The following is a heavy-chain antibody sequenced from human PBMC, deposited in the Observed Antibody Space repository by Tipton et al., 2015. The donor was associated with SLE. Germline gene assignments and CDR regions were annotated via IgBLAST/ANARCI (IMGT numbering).Heavy chain of an antibody. V-gene: IGHV4-39*01. CDR1: CDSISSSSSYN. CDR3: VRINSGASRLFDY. CDR2: GYYDGDT. J-gene: IGHJ4*02. Sequence: TLSLTCTVSCDSISSSSSYNWGWIRPPPGRGLEWIGSGYYDGDTNYNPSLKTRVTISGDTSKNQFSLRLRAVTAADTAVYYCVRINSGASRLFDYWGQGMLVAVSS. D-gene: IGHD1-26*01.